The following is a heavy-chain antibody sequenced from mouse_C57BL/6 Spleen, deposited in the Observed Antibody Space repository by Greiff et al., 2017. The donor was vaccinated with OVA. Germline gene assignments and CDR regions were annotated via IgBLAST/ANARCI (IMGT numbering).Heavy chain of an antibody. D-gene: IGHD2-12*01. CDR2: ISSGGSYT. CDR1: GFTFSSYG. Sequence: EVHLVESGGDLVKPGGSLKLSCAASGFTFSSYGMSWVRQTPDKRLEWVATISSGGSYTYYPDSVKGRFTISRDNAKNTLYLQMSSLKSEDTAMYYCARLRKDYFDYWGQGTTLTVSS. CDR3: ARLRKDYFDY. V-gene: IGHV5-6*01. J-gene: IGHJ2*01.